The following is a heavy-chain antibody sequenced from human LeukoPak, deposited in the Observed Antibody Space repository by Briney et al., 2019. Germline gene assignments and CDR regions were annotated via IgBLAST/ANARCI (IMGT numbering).Heavy chain of an antibody. CDR2: ISSSGSTI. D-gene: IGHD5-24*01. Sequence: RTGGSLRLSCAASGFTFSSYEMNWVRQAPGKGLEWVSYISSSGSTIYYADSVKGRFTISRDNAKNSLYLQMNSLRAEDTAVYYCARGRAQKLWLQLLLGSLLDYWGQGTLVTVSS. J-gene: IGHJ4*02. V-gene: IGHV3-48*03. CDR1: GFTFSSYE. CDR3: ARGRAQKLWLQLLLGSLLDY.